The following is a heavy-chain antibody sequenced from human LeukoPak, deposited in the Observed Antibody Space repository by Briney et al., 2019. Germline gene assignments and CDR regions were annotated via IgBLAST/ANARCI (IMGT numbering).Heavy chain of an antibody. V-gene: IGHV3-48*03. CDR3: ARDLYQQLVYDY. CDR1: GFTFSSYG. J-gene: IGHJ4*02. D-gene: IGHD6-6*01. CDR2: ISSSGSTI. Sequence: PGGSLRLSCAASGFTFSSYGMNWVRQAPGKGLEWVSYISSSGSTIYYADSVKGRFTISRDNAKNSLYLQMNGLRAEDTAVYYCARDLYQQLVYDYWGQGTLVTVSS.